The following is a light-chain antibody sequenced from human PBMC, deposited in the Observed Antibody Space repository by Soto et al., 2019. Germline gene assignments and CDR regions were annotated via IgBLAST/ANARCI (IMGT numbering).Light chain of an antibody. CDR2: DAS. J-gene: IGKJ5*01. V-gene: IGKV3-11*01. Sequence: EIVLTQSPATLSLSPGERATLSCRASQSVSNYLAWYQHKPGQAPRLLIYDASNRATGIPARFSGSGSGTDFTLTISSLEPEDFAVYYCQQHSSWPPITFGQGTRLDIK. CDR3: QQHSSWPPIT. CDR1: QSVSNY.